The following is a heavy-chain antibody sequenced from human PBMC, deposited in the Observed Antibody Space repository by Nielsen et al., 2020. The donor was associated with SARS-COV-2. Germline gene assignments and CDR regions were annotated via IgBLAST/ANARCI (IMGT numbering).Heavy chain of an antibody. V-gene: IGHV3-9*01. CDR1: GFTFSSYG. J-gene: IGHJ6*02. CDR3: AKDRGWGYYGSGSYYYGMDV. CDR2: ISWNSGSI. D-gene: IGHD3-10*01. Sequence: SLKISCAASGFTFSSYGMHWVRQAPGKGLEWVSGISWNSGSIGYADSVKGRFTISRDNAKNSLYLQMNSLRAEDTALYYCAKDRGWGYYGSGSYYYGMDVWGQGTTVTVSS.